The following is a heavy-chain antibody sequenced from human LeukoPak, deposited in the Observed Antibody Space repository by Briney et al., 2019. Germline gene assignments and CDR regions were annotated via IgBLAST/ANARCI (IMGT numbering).Heavy chain of an antibody. CDR2: IYHSGST. V-gene: IGHV4-31*03. Sequence: SETLSLTCTVSGGSISSGGYYWSWIRQHPGKGLEWIGYIYHSGSTYYNPSLKSRVTISVDTSKNQFSLKLSSVTAADTAVYYCARDYPGIAAAGRRGNWFDPWGQGTLVTVSS. D-gene: IGHD6-13*01. J-gene: IGHJ5*02. CDR3: ARDYPGIAAAGRRGNWFDP. CDR1: GGSISSGGYY.